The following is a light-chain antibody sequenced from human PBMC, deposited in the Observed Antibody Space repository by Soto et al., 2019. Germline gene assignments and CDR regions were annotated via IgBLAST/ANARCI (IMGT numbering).Light chain of an antibody. CDR3: SSYTSSSTRV. Sequence: QSVLTQPPSASGSPGQSVTISCTGTSSVVGGYNYVSWYQQHPGKAPKLMIYEVSKRPSGVSDRFSGSKSGNTASLTISGLQAEDEADYYCSSYTSSSTRVFGTGTKVTVL. CDR2: EVS. V-gene: IGLV2-14*01. CDR1: SSVVGGYNY. J-gene: IGLJ1*01.